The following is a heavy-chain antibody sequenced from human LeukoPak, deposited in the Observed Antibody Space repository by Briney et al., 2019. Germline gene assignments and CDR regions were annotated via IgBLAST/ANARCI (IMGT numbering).Heavy chain of an antibody. J-gene: IGHJ3*02. D-gene: IGHD4-17*01. CDR2: IYYSGTT. CDR3: ARDYGGRNDAFDI. CDR1: GDSISSWY. V-gene: IGHV4-59*12. Sequence: SETLSLTCTVSGDSISSWYWSWIRQPPGKGLEWIGYIYYSGTTYYNPSLKSRVTMSVDTSKNQFSLKLSSVTAADTAVYYCARDYGGRNDAFDIWGQGTMVTVSS.